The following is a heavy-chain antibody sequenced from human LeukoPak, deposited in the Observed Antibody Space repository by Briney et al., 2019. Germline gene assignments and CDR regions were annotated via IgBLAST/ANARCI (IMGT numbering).Heavy chain of an antibody. CDR2: IYSGGST. CDR3: ARDLELELRGLWFDP. V-gene: IGHV3-66*01. D-gene: IGHD1-7*01. Sequence: GGSLRLSCAASGFTVSSNYMSWVRQAPGKGLEWVSVIYSGGSTYYADSEKGRFTISRDNSKNTLYLQMNSLRAEDTAVYYCARDLELELRGLWFDPWGQGTLVTVSS. CDR1: GFTVSSNY. J-gene: IGHJ5*02.